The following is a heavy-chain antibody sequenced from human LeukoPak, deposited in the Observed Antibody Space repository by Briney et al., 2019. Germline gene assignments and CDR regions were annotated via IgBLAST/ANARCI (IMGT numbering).Heavy chain of an antibody. Sequence: SETLSLTCTVSGGSISSYYWSWIRQPAGKGLEWIGRIYTSGSTNYNPSLKSRVTMSVDTSKNQFFLSLTSVTAADTAVYYCARIYGLYQEAMDVWGPGITVTVSS. V-gene: IGHV4-4*07. CDR1: GGSISSYY. CDR2: IYTSGST. J-gene: IGHJ6*02. CDR3: ARIYGLYQEAMDV. D-gene: IGHD3-16*02.